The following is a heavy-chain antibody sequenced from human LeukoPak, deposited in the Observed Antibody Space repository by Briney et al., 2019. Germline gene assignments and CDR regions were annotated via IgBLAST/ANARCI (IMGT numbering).Heavy chain of an antibody. CDR3: AKKLAGGVGAPFDY. Sequence: PGRSLRLSCAASGFIFSSYGMHWVRQAPGKGLEWVAVMSFDGSNEYYADSVKGRFTISRDNSKNTLYLQMNSLRAEDTAVYYCAKKLAGGVGAPFDYSGQGTLVTVSS. V-gene: IGHV3-30*18. CDR1: GFIFSSYG. D-gene: IGHD1-26*01. CDR2: MSFDGSNE. J-gene: IGHJ4*02.